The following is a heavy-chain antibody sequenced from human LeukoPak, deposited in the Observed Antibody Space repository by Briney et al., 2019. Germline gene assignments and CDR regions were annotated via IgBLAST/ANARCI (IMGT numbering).Heavy chain of an antibody. J-gene: IGHJ4*02. D-gene: IGHD2-8*01. CDR1: GGSIRSYY. CDR3: AGTQWPGHIDY. V-gene: IGHV4-59*01. CDR2: IDYSGST. Sequence: SETLSLTCTVSGGSIRSYYWTWIRQPPGKGLEWIGYIDYSGSTKYNSSLKSRLTISVDTSKNQFSLKLSSVTAADTAVYYCAGTQWPGHIDYWGQGTLVTVSS.